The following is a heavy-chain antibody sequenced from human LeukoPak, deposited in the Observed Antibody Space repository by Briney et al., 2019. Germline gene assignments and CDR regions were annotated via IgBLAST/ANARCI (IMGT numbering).Heavy chain of an antibody. J-gene: IGHJ4*02. CDR1: GFTFSSYA. CDR2: ISGSGGST. Sequence: GGSLRLSCAASGFTFSSYAMSWVRQAPGKGLEWVSAISGSGGSTYYADSVKGRFTVSRDNSKNTLYLQMNSLRAEDTAVYYCAKELRLLWFGELFRRTLPGAMTDRGQGTLVTVSS. V-gene: IGHV3-23*01. D-gene: IGHD3-10*01. CDR3: AKELRLLWFGELFRRTLPGAMTD.